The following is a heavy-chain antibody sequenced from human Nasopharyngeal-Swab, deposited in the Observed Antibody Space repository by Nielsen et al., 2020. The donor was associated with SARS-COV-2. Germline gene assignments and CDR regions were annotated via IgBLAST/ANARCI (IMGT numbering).Heavy chain of an antibody. CDR1: GFTFSSYG. J-gene: IGHJ5*02. CDR2: IWYDGSNE. V-gene: IGHV3-33*01. Sequence: GESLKISCAASGFTFSSYGMHWVRQAPGKGLEWVAVIWYDGSNEYYADSVKGRFTISRDNSKNTLYLQMNSLRVEDTAVYYCARAHPRSCTDGVCFRSQVYNWFDPWGQGTLVTVSS. CDR3: ARAHPRSCTDGVCFRSQVYNWFDP. D-gene: IGHD2-8*01.